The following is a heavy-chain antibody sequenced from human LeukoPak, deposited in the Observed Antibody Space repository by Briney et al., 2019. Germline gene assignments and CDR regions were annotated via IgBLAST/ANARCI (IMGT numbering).Heavy chain of an antibody. CDR2: IRYDGSNK. D-gene: IGHD5-12*01. CDR3: ARGPSGYHNT. CDR1: GFTVSSNS. V-gene: IGHV3-30*02. Sequence: GGSLRLSCKVSGFTVSSNSWSWVRQAPGKGLEWVAFIRYDGSNKYYADSVKGRFTISRDNSKNTLYPQMNSLRAEDTAVYYCARGPSGYHNTGGQGTLVTVSS. J-gene: IGHJ4*02.